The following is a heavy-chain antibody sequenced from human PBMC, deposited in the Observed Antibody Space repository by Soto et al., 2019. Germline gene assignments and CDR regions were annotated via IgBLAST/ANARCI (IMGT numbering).Heavy chain of an antibody. V-gene: IGHV1-18*01. D-gene: IGHD5-12*01. J-gene: IGHJ6*02. CDR1: GYTFTIYG. CDR2: ISPDNGNT. CDR3: ARALGYSGYAGMDV. Sequence: GASVKVSCKASGYTFTIYGINWVRQAPGQGLEWMGWISPDNGNTNYAQKPQGRVTMTTDTSPSTAYMELRSLRSDDTSVYYCARALGYSGYAGMDVWGQGTTVTVSS.